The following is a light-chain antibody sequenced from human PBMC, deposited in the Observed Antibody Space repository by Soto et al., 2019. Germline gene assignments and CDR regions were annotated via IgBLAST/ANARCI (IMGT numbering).Light chain of an antibody. CDR3: QTYDSSLSGLYV. Sequence: QSALTQPPSISGAPGQSVTISCTGSSSSIGAGSDVHWYHQLPGTAPKLLIYGNTNRPSGVPDRFSGSKSGTSASLAIAGLQTEDEGDYYCQTYDSSLSGLYVFGTGTKVPS. CDR1: SSSIGAGSD. V-gene: IGLV1-40*01. CDR2: GNT. J-gene: IGLJ1*01.